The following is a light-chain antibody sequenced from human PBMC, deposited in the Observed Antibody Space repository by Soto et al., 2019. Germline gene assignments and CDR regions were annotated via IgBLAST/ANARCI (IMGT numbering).Light chain of an antibody. CDR1: QSVSSSY. CDR2: GAS. Sequence: EIVLTQSPGTLSLSPGERATLSCRASQSVSSSYVAWYQQKPGQPPRLLIYGASSSATGITDRFSGSGSGTDFTLTISRLEPEDFAVYYCQQYGSSPWTFGQGTKVEIK. V-gene: IGKV3-20*01. J-gene: IGKJ1*01. CDR3: QQYGSSPWT.